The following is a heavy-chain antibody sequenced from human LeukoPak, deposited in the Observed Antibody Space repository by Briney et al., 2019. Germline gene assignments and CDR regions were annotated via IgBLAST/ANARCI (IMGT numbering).Heavy chain of an antibody. CDR1: GYPFTSSD. Sequence: SVKVSCKASGYPFTSSDVMWVRQAAGPGLEWMGGIIPIFGTAIYAPKLTGRVTITTSESTSTAYMELSRLRSEDTAVHYCASLQQGIEYSSDQLGDYWGQGPLVTVSS. D-gene: IGHD6-6*01. J-gene: IGHJ4*02. CDR2: IIPIFGTA. CDR3: ASLQQGIEYSSDQLGDY. V-gene: IGHV1-69*05.